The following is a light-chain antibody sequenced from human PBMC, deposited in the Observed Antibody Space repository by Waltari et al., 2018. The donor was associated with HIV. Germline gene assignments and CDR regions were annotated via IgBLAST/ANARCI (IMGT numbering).Light chain of an antibody. CDR2: EVS. CDR1: SSDVGGYNL. CDR3: CSYAGSVV. J-gene: IGLJ2*01. Sequence: QSALTQPASVSGSPGQSITISCNGTSSDVGGYNLVSWYQQHPGKAPKLMIFEVSQRPSGVSNRFSGSKSGNTASLTISGLQAEDEANYYCCSYAGSVVFGGGTKLTVL. V-gene: IGLV2-23*02.